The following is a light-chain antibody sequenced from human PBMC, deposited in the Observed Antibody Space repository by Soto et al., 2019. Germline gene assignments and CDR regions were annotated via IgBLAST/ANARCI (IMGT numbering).Light chain of an antibody. CDR1: QAINSA. Sequence: AIQLTQSPSSLSASIGDRVTITCRASQAINSALAWYRQKPGKAPDLLIFDASTLESGVPSRFSGRGFGTDFTRTITSLQPEDFATYYCQQFYSSPITFGQGTRLDI. V-gene: IGKV1-13*02. CDR2: DAS. J-gene: IGKJ5*01. CDR3: QQFYSSPIT.